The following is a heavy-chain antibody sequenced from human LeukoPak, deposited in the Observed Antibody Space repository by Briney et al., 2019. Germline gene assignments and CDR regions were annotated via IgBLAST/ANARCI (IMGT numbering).Heavy chain of an antibody. D-gene: IGHD5-18*01. Sequence: GGSLRLSCAASGFTFSSYSMNWVRQAPGKGLEWVSSISSSSSYIYYADSVKGRFTISRDNAKNSLHLQMNSLRAEDTAVYYCARGYSYGYGGGNDFDYWGQGTLVTVSS. J-gene: IGHJ4*02. CDR3: ARGYSYGYGGGNDFDY. CDR2: ISSSSSYI. CDR1: GFTFSSYS. V-gene: IGHV3-21*01.